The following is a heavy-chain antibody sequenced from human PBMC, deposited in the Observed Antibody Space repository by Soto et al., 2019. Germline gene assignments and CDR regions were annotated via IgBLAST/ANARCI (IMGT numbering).Heavy chain of an antibody. CDR1: GGSISSYY. V-gene: IGHV4-4*07. D-gene: IGHD3-22*01. CDR3: ARSGWEWDSSGYPRLDVVFAY. Sequence: SETLSLTCTVSGGSISSYYWSWIRQPAGKGLEWIGRIYTSGSTNYNPSLKSRVTMSVDTSKNHFSLQLTSVTAADTAVYYCARSGWEWDSSGYPRLDVVFAYSGQGALVTVSS. CDR2: IYTSGST. J-gene: IGHJ4*02.